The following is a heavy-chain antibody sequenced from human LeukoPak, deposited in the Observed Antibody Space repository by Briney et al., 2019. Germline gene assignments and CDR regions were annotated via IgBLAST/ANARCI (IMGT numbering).Heavy chain of an antibody. CDR2: IGGSGDST. D-gene: IGHD6-13*01. Sequence: PGGSLRLSCAASGLXFSNYAMSWVRQAPGKGLEWVSAIGGSGDSTYYADSVKGRFTISRDNSKNTLYVQMNSLGAEDTAVYYCAKAQSSKYYYFGMDVWGQGTAVTVSS. CDR1: GLXFSNYA. J-gene: IGHJ6*02. CDR3: AKAQSSKYYYFGMDV. V-gene: IGHV3-23*01.